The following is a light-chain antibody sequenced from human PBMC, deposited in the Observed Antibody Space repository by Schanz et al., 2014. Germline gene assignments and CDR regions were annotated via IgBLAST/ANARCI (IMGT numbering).Light chain of an antibody. CDR3: SSYAGSNNLV. CDR1: SSDIGNYNY. V-gene: IGLV2-8*01. CDR2: EVT. Sequence: QSALTQPPSASGSPGQSVTISCTGTSSDIGNYNYVSWYQQHPGQAPKLVIYEVTKRPSGVPDRFSGSKSGNTASLTVSGLLAEDEADYYCSSYAGSNNLVFGGGTKLTVL. J-gene: IGLJ2*01.